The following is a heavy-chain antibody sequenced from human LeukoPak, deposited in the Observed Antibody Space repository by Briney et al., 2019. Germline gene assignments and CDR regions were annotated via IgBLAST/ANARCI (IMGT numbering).Heavy chain of an antibody. CDR1: GYTFTGYY. Sequence: ASVKVPCKASGYTFTGYYMHWVRQAPGQGLEWMGWINLNSGGTNYAQKFQGRVTMTRDTSISTAYMELSRLRSDDTAVYYCARLATYYYGSGSYYKTYFDYWGQGTLVTVSS. D-gene: IGHD3-10*01. CDR2: INLNSGGT. CDR3: ARLATYYYGSGSYYKTYFDY. V-gene: IGHV1-2*02. J-gene: IGHJ4*02.